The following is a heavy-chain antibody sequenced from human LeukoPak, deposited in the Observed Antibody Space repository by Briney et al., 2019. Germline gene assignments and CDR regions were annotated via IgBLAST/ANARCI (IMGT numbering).Heavy chain of an antibody. J-gene: IGHJ4*02. CDR3: ARAPPRGYYTTDLDH. D-gene: IGHD3-3*01. CDR2: ISSSSSYI. CDR1: GFTFSSYS. Sequence: GGSLRLSCAATGFTFSSYSMNWVRQAPGKGLEWVSSISSSSSYIYYADSVKGRFTISRDNAKNSLYLQMNSLRAEDTAVYYCARAPPRGYYTTDLDHWGRGTLVTVSS. V-gene: IGHV3-21*01.